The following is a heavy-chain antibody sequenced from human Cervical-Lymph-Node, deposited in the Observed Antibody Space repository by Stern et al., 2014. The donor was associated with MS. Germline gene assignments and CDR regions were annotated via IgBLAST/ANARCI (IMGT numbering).Heavy chain of an antibody. D-gene: IGHD6-19*01. CDR3: AREGRPRPGLGVH. CDR1: GYTFTAYY. J-gene: IGHJ4*02. Sequence: VHLVKSGAEVKKPGASVKVSCKASGYTFTAYYMHWVRQAPGQGLEWMGRINPNGGATYYAQKFQGWVTMTRDTSISSAYMDLSRLISDDTAIYYCAREGRPRPGLGVHWGQGTLVTVSS. V-gene: IGHV1-2*04. CDR2: INPNGGAT.